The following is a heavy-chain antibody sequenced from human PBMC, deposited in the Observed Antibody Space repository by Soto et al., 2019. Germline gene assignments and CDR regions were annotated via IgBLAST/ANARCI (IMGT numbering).Heavy chain of an antibody. J-gene: IGHJ6*03. V-gene: IGHV4-34*01. CDR2: INHSGST. CDR1: GGSFSGYY. Sequence: SETLSLTCAVYGGSFSGYYWSWIRQPPGKGLEWIGEINHSGSTNYNPSLKSRVTISVDTSKNQFSLKLSSVTAADTAVYYCARVLHNRGGGRQLVHSSVSYYYYMDVWGKGTTVTVSS. CDR3: ARVLHNRGGGRQLVHSSVSYYYYMDV. D-gene: IGHD6-13*01.